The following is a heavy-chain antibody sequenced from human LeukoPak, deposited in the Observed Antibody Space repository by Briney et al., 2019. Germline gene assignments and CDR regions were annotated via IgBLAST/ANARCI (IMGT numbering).Heavy chain of an antibody. CDR2: INPSGGST. Sequence: GASVKVSCKASGGTFSSHAIAWVRQAPGQGLEWMGIINPSGGSTSYAQKFQGRVTMTRDMSTSTVYMELSSLRSEDTAVYYCARDCSSTSCYQNPWGQGTLVTVSS. CDR3: ARDCSSTSCYQNP. J-gene: IGHJ5*02. D-gene: IGHD2-2*01. CDR1: GGTFSSHA. V-gene: IGHV1-46*01.